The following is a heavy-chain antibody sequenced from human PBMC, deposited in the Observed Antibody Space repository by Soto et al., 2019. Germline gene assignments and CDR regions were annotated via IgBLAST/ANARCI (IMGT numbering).Heavy chain of an antibody. CDR3: ARHNSGFIDY. V-gene: IGHV4-34*01. J-gene: IGHJ4*02. Sequence: QVQLQQWGAGLLKPSETLSLTCAVYGGSSSGYYWSWIRQPPGKGLEWIGEINHSGSTNYNPSLKSRVTISVDTSKNQFSLKLSSVTAADTAVYYCARHNSGFIDYWGQGTLVTVSS. CDR2: INHSGST. D-gene: IGHD6-19*01. CDR1: GGSSSGYY.